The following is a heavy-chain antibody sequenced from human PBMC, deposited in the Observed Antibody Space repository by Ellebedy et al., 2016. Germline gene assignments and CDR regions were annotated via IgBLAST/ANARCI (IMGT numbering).Heavy chain of an antibody. CDR2: ISSSGSTI. V-gene: IGHV3-11*01. CDR3: ARESSSGWYPHYYYGMDV. Sequence: GGSLRLXXAASGFTFSDYYMSWIRQAPGKGLEWVSYISSSGSTIYYADSVKGRFTISRDNAKNSLYLQMNSLRAEDTAVYYCARESSSGWYPHYYYGMDVWGQGTTVTVSS. D-gene: IGHD6-19*01. J-gene: IGHJ6*02. CDR1: GFTFSDYY.